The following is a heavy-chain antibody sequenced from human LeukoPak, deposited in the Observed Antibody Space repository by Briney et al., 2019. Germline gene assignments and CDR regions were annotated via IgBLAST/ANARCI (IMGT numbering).Heavy chain of an antibody. V-gene: IGHV4-34*01. CDR2: INHSGST. J-gene: IGHJ5*02. Sequence: SETLSLTCAVYGGSFSGYYWSWIRQPPGKGLEWFGEINHSGSTNYNPSLKSRVTISVDTSKNQFSLKLSSVTAADTAVYYCARDSWFGELLGWFDPWGQGTLVTVSS. D-gene: IGHD3-10*01. CDR1: GGSFSGYY. CDR3: ARDSWFGELLGWFDP.